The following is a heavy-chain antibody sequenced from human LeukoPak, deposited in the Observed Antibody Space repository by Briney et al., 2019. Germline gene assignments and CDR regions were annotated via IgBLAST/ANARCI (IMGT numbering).Heavy chain of an antibody. J-gene: IGHJ4*02. Sequence: GGSLRLSCAASGFTFSDYYLSWVRQAPGKGLEWLSYISSSGSTINYADSVKGRFTISRDNAKNSLYLQMNSLRAEDTAVYYCARSNSTNCYTDWGQGTLVTVSS. CDR2: ISSSGSTI. CDR3: ARSNSTNCYTD. D-gene: IGHD2-2*02. CDR1: GFTFSDYY. V-gene: IGHV3-11*01.